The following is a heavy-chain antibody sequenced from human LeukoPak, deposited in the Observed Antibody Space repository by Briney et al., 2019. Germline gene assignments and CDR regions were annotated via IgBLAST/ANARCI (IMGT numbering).Heavy chain of an antibody. CDR2: IYYTGNT. D-gene: IGHD3-22*01. J-gene: IGHJ5*02. CDR3: AGADYYYDSSGYYPVVRYNWFDP. CDR1: GGSISSSNSY. Sequence: SETLSLTCTVSGGSISSSNSYWAWIRQPPGKGLEWIGTIYYTGNTYYNPSLKSRVTISVDTSKNQFSLRLKSVTAADTAVYYCAGADYYYDSSGYYPVVRYNWFDPWGQGTLVTVSS. V-gene: IGHV4-39*07.